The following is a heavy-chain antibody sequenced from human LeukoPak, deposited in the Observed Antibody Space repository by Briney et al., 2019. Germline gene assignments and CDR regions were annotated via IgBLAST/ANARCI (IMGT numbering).Heavy chain of an antibody. CDR2: IYHSGST. CDR3: ARSYRDGYNFLDY. V-gene: IGHV4-38-2*01. J-gene: IGHJ4*02. Sequence: SETLSLTCAVSGYSISSGYYWRWIRQPPGKGLEWIGSIYHSGSTYYNPSLKSRVTISVDTSKNQFSLKLSSVTAADTAVYYCARSYRDGYNFLDYWGQGTLVTVSS. D-gene: IGHD5-24*01. CDR1: GYSISSGYY.